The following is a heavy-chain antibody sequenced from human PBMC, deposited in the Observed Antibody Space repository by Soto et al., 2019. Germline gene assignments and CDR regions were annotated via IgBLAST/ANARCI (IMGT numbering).Heavy chain of an antibody. D-gene: IGHD6-6*01. CDR2: IIPILGIA. Sequence: ASVKVSCKASGGTFSSYTISWVRQAPGQGLEWMGRIIPILGIANYAQKFQGRVTITADKSTSTAYMELSSLRSEDTAVYYCARDSGQLVRGYFDYWGQGTLVTVSS. CDR1: GGTFSSYT. CDR3: ARDSGQLVRGYFDY. V-gene: IGHV1-69*04. J-gene: IGHJ4*02.